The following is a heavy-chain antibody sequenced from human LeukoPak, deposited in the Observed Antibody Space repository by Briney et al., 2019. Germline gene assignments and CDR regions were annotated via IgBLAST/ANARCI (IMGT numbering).Heavy chain of an antibody. CDR1: GFTFSSYA. V-gene: IGHV3-30-3*01. CDR3: ARDLVVWGSQNTGAFDI. D-gene: IGHD2-2*01. Sequence: GRSLRLSCAASGFTFSSYAMHWIRQAPGKGLEWVAVISYDGSNKYYVDSVKGRFTISRDNSKNTLYLQMNSLRAEDTAVYYCARDLVVWGSQNTGAFDIWGQGTMVTVSS. CDR2: ISYDGSNK. J-gene: IGHJ3*02.